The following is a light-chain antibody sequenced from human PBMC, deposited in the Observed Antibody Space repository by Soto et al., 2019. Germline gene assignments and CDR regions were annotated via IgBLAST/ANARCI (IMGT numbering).Light chain of an antibody. V-gene: IGKV1-39*01. CDR3: QQSYSPPVT. Sequence: DIHITQSPSALAAFVGDRVTITCRTSQTVSTYLSWCQQKPGQAPQLLIYAASTLQSGVPPRFSGSGSGTEFSLTITSLQPEGFATCFGQQSYSPPVTFGQGTKLE. CDR1: QTVSTY. J-gene: IGKJ2*01. CDR2: AAS.